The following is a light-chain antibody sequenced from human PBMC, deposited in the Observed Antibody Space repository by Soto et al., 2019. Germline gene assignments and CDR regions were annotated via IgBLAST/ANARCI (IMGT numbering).Light chain of an antibody. V-gene: IGKV3-20*01. CDR3: QQYDSSFPA. CDR1: QSVTSSY. J-gene: IGKJ1*01. CDR2: GAS. Sequence: DIVLTQSPGTLSLSPGERATLSCRASQSVTSSYLAWYQQKFGQAPRLLIYGASSRATGIPDRFSGSGSGTDFTLTISRLEPEDFVLYYCQQYDSSFPAFGQGTKV.